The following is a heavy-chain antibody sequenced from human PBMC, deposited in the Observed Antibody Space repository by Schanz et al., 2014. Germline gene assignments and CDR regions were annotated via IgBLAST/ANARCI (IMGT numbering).Heavy chain of an antibody. CDR3: ARDRGHGDLPGDI. Sequence: QVQLQESGPGLVKPSETLSLTCAVYGGSFSSNYWSWIRQPPGKGLEWIGYISYSGVTYYNPSLKSRVTISIDTSNNQFSLNLSSATATDTAVYYCARDRGHGDLPGDIWGQGTMVTVSS. CDR1: GGSFSSNY. CDR2: ISYSGVT. V-gene: IGHV4-59*12. D-gene: IGHD4-17*01. J-gene: IGHJ3*02.